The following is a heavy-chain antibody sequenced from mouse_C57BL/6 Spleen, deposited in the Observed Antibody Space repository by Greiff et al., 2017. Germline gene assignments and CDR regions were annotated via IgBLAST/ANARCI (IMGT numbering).Heavy chain of an antibody. V-gene: IGHV2-2*01. Sequence: VQLQQSGPGLVQPSQSLSITCTVSGFSLTSYGVHWVRQSPGKGLEWLGVIWSGGSTDYNAAFISRLSISKDNSKSQVFFKMNSLQADDTAIYYCARYYYGSSHWYFDVWGTGTTVTVSS. J-gene: IGHJ1*03. CDR2: IWSGGST. CDR3: ARYYYGSSHWYFDV. D-gene: IGHD1-1*01. CDR1: GFSLTSYG.